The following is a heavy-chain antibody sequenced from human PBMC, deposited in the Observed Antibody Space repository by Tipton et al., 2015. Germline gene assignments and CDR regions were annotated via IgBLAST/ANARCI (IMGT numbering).Heavy chain of an antibody. CDR1: GGSVSTSTYY. CDR3: ARDSLPYGMDV. J-gene: IGHJ6*02. CDR2: IYYSGST. Sequence: TLSLTCTVSGGSVSTSTYYWAWIRQPPGKGLEWIGYIYYSGSTNYNPSLKSRVTISVDTSKNQFSLKLSSVTAADTAAYYCARDSLPYGMDVWGQGTTVTVSS. V-gene: IGHV4-61*01.